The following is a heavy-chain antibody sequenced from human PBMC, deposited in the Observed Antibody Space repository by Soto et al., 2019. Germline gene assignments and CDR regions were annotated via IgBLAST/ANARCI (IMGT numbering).Heavy chain of an antibody. Sequence: GGSLRLSCAASGFTFSSYGMHWVRQAPGKGLEWVAVISYDGSNKYYADSVKGRFTISRDNSKNTLYLQMNSLRAEDTAVYYCAKDLYSNTYYYYGMDVWGQGTTVTVSS. D-gene: IGHD4-4*01. CDR3: AKDLYSNTYYYYGMDV. CDR2: ISYDGSNK. J-gene: IGHJ6*02. V-gene: IGHV3-30*18. CDR1: GFTFSSYG.